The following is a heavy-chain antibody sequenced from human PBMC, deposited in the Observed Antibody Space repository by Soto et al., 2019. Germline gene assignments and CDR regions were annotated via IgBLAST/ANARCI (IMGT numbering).Heavy chain of an antibody. D-gene: IGHD3-10*01. J-gene: IGHJ4*02. V-gene: IGHV5-51*01. CDR2: IYPGDSDT. CDR3: ASKGHYYASESYHPYYFDY. Sequence: PGESLKISCKGSGYNFINFWIGWVRQTPGKGLEWMGIIYPGDSDTRYSPSFQGQVTISADKSISTAYLQWGSLKASDTAIYYCASKGHYYASESYHPYYFDYWGQGTLVTVSS. CDR1: GYNFINFW.